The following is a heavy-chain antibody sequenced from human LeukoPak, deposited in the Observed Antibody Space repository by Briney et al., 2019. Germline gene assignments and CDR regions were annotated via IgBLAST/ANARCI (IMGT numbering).Heavy chain of an antibody. D-gene: IGHD6-13*01. CDR2: IYYSGGT. V-gene: IGHV4-59*01. CDR3: ARGSSIAFDI. CDR1: GGSISSYY. J-gene: IGHJ3*02. Sequence: SETLSLTCTVSGGSISSYYWSWIRQPPGKGLEWIGYIYYSGGTNYNPSLKSRVTISVDTSKNQFSLKLSSVTAADTAVYYCARGSSIAFDIWGQGTMVTVSS.